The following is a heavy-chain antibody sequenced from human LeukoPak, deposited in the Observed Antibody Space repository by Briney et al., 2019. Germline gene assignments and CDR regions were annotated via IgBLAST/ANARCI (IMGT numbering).Heavy chain of an antibody. V-gene: IGHV3-15*01. J-gene: IGHJ5*02. CDR1: GFIFSNAW. CDR2: IKSKVNGGTT. CDR3: AKEQDATIFGVVIPPLGCLDP. Sequence: GGSLRLSCAASGFIFSNAWMTWVRQAPGKGLEWVARIKSKVNGGTTEYAASVRGRFIISRDDSKNTMFLQMDSLKNEDTAVYYCAKEQDATIFGVVIPPLGCLDPWGQGTLVTVSS. D-gene: IGHD3-3*01.